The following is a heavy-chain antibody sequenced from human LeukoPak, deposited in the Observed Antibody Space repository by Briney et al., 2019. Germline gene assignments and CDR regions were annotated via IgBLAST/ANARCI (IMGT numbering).Heavy chain of an antibody. J-gene: IGHJ5*02. Sequence: ASVKVSCKASGGTFSSYAISWVRQAPGQGLEWMGGIIPIFGTANYAQKFQGRVTITTDESTSTAYMELSSLRSEDTAVYYCAGEVERWFDPWGQGTLVTVSS. CDR2: IIPIFGTA. D-gene: IGHD2-15*01. CDR3: AGEVERWFDP. CDR1: GGTFSSYA. V-gene: IGHV1-69*05.